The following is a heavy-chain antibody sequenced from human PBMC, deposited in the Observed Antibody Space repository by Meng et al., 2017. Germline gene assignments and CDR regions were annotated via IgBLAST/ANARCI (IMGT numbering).Heavy chain of an antibody. V-gene: IGHV1-2*06. CDR2: INPNSGGT. CDR1: GYTFTGYY. CDR3: ARACGRTTMVRGVIPLGMDV. D-gene: IGHD3-10*01. J-gene: IGHJ6*02. Sequence: ASVKVSCKASGYTFTGYYMHWVRQAPGQGLEWMGRINPNSGGTNYAQKFQGRVTMTRDTSISTAYMELSRLRSDDTAVYYCARACGRTTMVRGVIPLGMDVWGQGNTVTGAS.